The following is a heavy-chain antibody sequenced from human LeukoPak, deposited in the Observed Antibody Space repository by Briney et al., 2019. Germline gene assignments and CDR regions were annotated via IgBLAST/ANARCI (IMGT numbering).Heavy chain of an antibody. V-gene: IGHV3-23*01. D-gene: IGHD3-16*01. CDR3: AKDGSWGDYYFYFYIDV. J-gene: IGHJ6*03. CDR2: ISASGHYT. CDR1: GFTFSNSA. Sequence: GGSLRLSCEASGFTFSNSAMSWVSQAPGKGLEWVSGISASGHYTYNADSAKGRFTISRDNSKNTLYLQMSSLRDEDTALYYCAKDGSWGDYYFYFYIDVWGKGTTVTVSS.